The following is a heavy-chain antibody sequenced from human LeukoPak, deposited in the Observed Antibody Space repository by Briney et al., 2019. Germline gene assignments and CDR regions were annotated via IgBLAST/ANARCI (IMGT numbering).Heavy chain of an antibody. CDR3: ARDRGYTQDY. Sequence: GGSLRLSCAASGFTFSTYSMNWVRQAPGKGLEWVSSISTSSNYIYYADSVKGRFTISRDNTKNSLYLQMNSLRADDTAVYYCARDRGYTQDYWGQGTLVTVSS. CDR2: ISTSSNYI. D-gene: IGHD5-12*01. CDR1: GFTFSTYS. J-gene: IGHJ4*02. V-gene: IGHV3-21*01.